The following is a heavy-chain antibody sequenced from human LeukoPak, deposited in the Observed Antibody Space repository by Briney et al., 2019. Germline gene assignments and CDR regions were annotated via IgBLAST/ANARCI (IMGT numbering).Heavy chain of an antibody. CDR3: VKDVSSNWYSFDY. J-gene: IGHJ4*02. D-gene: IGHD6-13*01. V-gene: IGHV3-20*04. Sequence: GGSLRLSCAASGGTTDDYGMSWVRQAPGKGLEWVSGINWDGTNTYYAESVKGRFTISRDSAEKSLYLQMSSLRDDDTAFYYCVKDVSSNWYSFDYWGQGTLVTVSS. CDR1: GGTTDDYG. CDR2: INWDGTNT.